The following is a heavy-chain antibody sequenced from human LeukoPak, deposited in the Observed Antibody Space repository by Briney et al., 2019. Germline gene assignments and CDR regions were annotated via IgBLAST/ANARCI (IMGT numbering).Heavy chain of an antibody. D-gene: IGHD3-9*01. V-gene: IGHV1-24*01. CDR2: FDPEDGET. Sequence: ASVKVSCKVSGYTLTELSMHWVRQAPGKGLEWMGGFDPEDGETIYAQKLQGRVTMTEDTSSDTAYMELSSLRSEDTAVYYCATAYDILTGLDYWGQGTLVTVSS. J-gene: IGHJ4*02. CDR1: GYTLTELS. CDR3: ATAYDILTGLDY.